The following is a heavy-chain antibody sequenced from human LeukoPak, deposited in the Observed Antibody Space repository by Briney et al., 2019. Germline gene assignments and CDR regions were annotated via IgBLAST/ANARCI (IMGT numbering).Heavy chain of an antibody. D-gene: IGHD3-10*01. Sequence: ASVKVSCKASGYTVTNYDINWVRLATGQGLEWMGWMNPNSGNTGYAQKFQGRVTMTRNTSVSTAYMDLSSLRSEDTAVYYCARGSSGDYSVSGSAWFDPWGQGTLVTVSS. J-gene: IGHJ5*02. CDR3: ARGSSGDYSVSGSAWFDP. V-gene: IGHV1-8*01. CDR2: MNPNSGNT. CDR1: GYTVTNYD.